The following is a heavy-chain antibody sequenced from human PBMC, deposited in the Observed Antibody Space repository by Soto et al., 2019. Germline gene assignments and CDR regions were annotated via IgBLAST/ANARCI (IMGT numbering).Heavy chain of an antibody. D-gene: IGHD6-13*01. CDR2: IYSWGT. V-gene: IGHV4-39*01. J-gene: IGHJ4*02. Sequence: SETLSLTCTVSGGSIRSSTYYWGWIRQPPGKGLEWIGSIYSWGTHYNPSLKSRVTMSVDTSTNQFSLKLNSITAADTAVYYCTRHEGGAAADRPLDYWGQGTLVTVSS. CDR3: TRHEGGAAADRPLDY. CDR1: GGSIRSSTYY.